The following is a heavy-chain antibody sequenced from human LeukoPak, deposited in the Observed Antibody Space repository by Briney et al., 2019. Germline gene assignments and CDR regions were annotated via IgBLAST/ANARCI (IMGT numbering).Heavy chain of an antibody. D-gene: IGHD5/OR15-5a*01. CDR2: ISGSGGST. J-gene: IGHJ5*02. CDR3: AKNPTGVYVGWFDP. V-gene: IGHV3-23*01. Sequence: PGGSLRLSCAASGFTFSSYDMSWVRQAPGKGLEWVSAISGSGGSTYYADSVKGRFTISRDNSKNTLYLQMNSLRAEDTAVYYCAKNPTGVYVGWFDPWGQGTLVTVSS. CDR1: GFTFSSYD.